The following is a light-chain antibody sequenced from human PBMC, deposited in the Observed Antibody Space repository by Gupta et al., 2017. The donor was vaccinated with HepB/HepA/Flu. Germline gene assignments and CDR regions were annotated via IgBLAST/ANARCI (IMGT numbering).Light chain of an antibody. CDR1: SGSVSTNSY. V-gene: IGLV8-61*01. J-gene: IGLJ3*02. CDR3: MLSVGRGIWV. Sequence: QTVVTQEPSFSVSPGGTVILTSCLTSGSVSTNSYPGWYQQTPGQAPRTLMYKTNIRFSGVPDLFSGSIRGNKAALTITGAQADDEADYYGMLSVGRGIWVFGGGTKLTVL. CDR2: KTN.